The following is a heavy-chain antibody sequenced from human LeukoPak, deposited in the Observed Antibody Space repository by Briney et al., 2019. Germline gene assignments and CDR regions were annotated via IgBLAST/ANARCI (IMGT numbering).Heavy chain of an antibody. D-gene: IGHD2-21*01. Sequence: GGSLRLSCAASGFTFSSYGMHWVRQAPGKGLEWVAVIWYDGSNKYYADSVKGRFTISRDNSKNTLYLQMNSLRAEDTAVYYCAREIVGGDLGYWGQGTLVTVSS. CDR3: AREIVGGDLGY. V-gene: IGHV3-33*01. CDR1: GFTFSSYG. J-gene: IGHJ4*02. CDR2: IWYDGSNK.